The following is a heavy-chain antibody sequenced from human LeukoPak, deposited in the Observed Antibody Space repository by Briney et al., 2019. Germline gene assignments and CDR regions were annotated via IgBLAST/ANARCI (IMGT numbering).Heavy chain of an antibody. CDR2: IYYSGST. Sequence: SETLSLTCIVPDGSISNYFWSWIRQPPGKGLEWIGYIYYSGSTNYNPSLNSRLTISVDTSKHQFSLRLDSVTAADTAVYYCARHTKTAHSFDYWGQGTLVTVSS. CDR1: DGSISNYF. V-gene: IGHV4-59*08. CDR3: ARHTKTAHSFDY. J-gene: IGHJ4*02. D-gene: IGHD1-1*01.